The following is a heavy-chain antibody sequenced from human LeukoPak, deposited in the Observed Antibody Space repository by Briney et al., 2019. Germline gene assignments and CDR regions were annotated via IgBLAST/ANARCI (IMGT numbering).Heavy chain of an antibody. J-gene: IGHJ4*02. D-gene: IGHD4-11*01. CDR2: INPGGSSS. CDR3: ARSNQADDY. V-gene: IGHV3-74*01. Sequence: GGSLRLSCAASGFTFSNYWMHWVRQVPGKGLVRVSRINPGGSSSTYADSVKGRFTISRDIAKNTLYLQMNSLRAEDTAVYYCARSNQADDYWGQGTLVTVSS. CDR1: GFTFSNYW.